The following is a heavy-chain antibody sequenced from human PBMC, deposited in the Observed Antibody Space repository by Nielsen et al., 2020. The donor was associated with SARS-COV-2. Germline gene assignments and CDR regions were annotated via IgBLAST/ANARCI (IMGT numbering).Heavy chain of an antibody. Sequence: TLSLTCTVSGGSISSGDYYWSWIRQPPGKALEWLARIDWDDDKYYSTSLKTRLTISKDTSKNQVVLTMTNMDPVDTATYYCARSIAAAGYTYYYYYMDVWGKGTTVTVSS. V-gene: IGHV2-70*11. CDR2: IDWDDDK. J-gene: IGHJ6*03. CDR3: ARSIAAAGYTYYYYYMDV. CDR1: GGSISSGDYY. D-gene: IGHD6-13*01.